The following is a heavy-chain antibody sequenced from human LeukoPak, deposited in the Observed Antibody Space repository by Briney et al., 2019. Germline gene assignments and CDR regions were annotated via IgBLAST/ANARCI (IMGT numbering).Heavy chain of an antibody. J-gene: IGHJ6*02. Sequence: SETLSLTCTVSGGSISSGSYYWSWIRQPAGKGLEWIGRIYTSGSTNYNPSLKSRVTISVDTSKNQFSLKLSSVTAADTAVYYCARWARGYYYYGMDVWGQGTTVTVSS. CDR1: GGSISSGSYY. V-gene: IGHV4-61*02. D-gene: IGHD3-10*01. CDR2: IYTSGST. CDR3: ARWARGYYYYGMDV.